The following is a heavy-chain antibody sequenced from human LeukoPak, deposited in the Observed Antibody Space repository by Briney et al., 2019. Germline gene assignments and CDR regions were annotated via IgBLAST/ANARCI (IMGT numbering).Heavy chain of an antibody. J-gene: IGHJ4*02. CDR2: INGYNGNT. CDR1: GYTFTSLH. V-gene: IGHV1-18*01. CDR3: ARGTRARGTCDNCYSSSLDS. D-gene: IGHD2-15*01. Sequence: ASMKVSCEASGYTFTSLHINWLRQAPGQGLEWMGWINGYNGNTHYSQNLQGRVTMTRDTSTNTVCLELRSLRFDDTAVYYCARGTRARGTCDNCYSSSLDSWGQGTLLTVSS.